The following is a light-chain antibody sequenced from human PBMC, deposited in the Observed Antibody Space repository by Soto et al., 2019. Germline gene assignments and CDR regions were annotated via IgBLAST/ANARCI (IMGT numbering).Light chain of an antibody. CDR1: QAVNTR. V-gene: IGKV3D-11*03. Sequence: EIVFTQSPSTLSSFPGDRVTLSCRASQAVNTRLAWYQHKPGQAPRLLIYLTSNRAAGIPARFSGSGSGTDFTLTISSLQPEDFAVYYCQLYGISPHFGQGTRLE. CDR2: LTS. J-gene: IGKJ5*01. CDR3: QLYGISPH.